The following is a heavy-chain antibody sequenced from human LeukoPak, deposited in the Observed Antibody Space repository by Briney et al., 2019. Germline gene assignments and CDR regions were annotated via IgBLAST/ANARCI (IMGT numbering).Heavy chain of an antibody. D-gene: IGHD2/OR15-2a*01. V-gene: IGHV4-59*02. Sequence: SETLSLTCLVSGASVSTSHWNWIRQLPGKGLEWIGCLSYTGKTDYNPSLTSRVTISLGTSKNQVSLKLRSVTAADTAVYYCSEGYFEPFDDWGQGTLVVVSS. CDR2: LSYTGKT. CDR3: SEGYFEPFDD. J-gene: IGHJ4*02. CDR1: GASVSTSH.